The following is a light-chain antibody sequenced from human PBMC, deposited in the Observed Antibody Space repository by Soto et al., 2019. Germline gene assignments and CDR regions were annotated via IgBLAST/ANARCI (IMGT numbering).Light chain of an antibody. Sequence: DIQMTQSPSTLSASVGDRVTITCRASQSISSWLAWNQQKPGKAPKLLIYKASSLESGVPSRFSGSGSGTEFTPTVSSLQPDDFVTYYCQQYNGYLYTFGQGTKLEIK. CDR1: QSISSW. V-gene: IGKV1-5*03. CDR3: QQYNGYLYT. CDR2: KAS. J-gene: IGKJ2*01.